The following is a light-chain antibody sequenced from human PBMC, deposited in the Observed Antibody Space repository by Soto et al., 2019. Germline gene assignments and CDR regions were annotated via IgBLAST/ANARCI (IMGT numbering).Light chain of an antibody. J-gene: IGKJ1*01. V-gene: IGKV2-30*01. CDR3: QQYNSYFMWT. Sequence: DVVMTQSPLSLPVTLGQPASISCRSSQSLVYSDGNTYLHWFQQRPGQSPRRLIHKVSIRDSGVPDRFSGSGSGTDFTLTISSLQPDDFATYYCQQYNSYFMWTFGQGTKV. CDR2: KVS. CDR1: QSLVYSDGNTY.